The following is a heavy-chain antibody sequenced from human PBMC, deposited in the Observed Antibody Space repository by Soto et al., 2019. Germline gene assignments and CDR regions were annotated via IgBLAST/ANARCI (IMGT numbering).Heavy chain of an antibody. CDR3: VCPYSSGWYGSRVQGADY. CDR2: ISSSSYI. D-gene: IGHD6-19*01. V-gene: IGHV3-21*01. J-gene: IGHJ4*02. Sequence: GGSLRLSCAASGFTFSSYSMNWVRQAPGKGLEWVSSISSSSYIYYADSVKGRFTSSRDNAKNSLYLQMNSLRAEDTAVYYCVCPYSSGWYGSRVQGADYWGQGTLVTVSS. CDR1: GFTFSSYS.